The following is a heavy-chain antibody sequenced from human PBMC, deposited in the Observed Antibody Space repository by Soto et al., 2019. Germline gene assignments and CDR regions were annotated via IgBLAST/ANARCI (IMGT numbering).Heavy chain of an antibody. CDR3: ARNCSSTSCINY. Sequence: GGSLRLSFAASGFTFSSFSLSWVRQAPGKGLEWVSAICGSGISTYSADPVKGHFTIPRDNSKNTLYLQMNSLRAEDTAVYYCARNCSSTSCINYWGQGTLVTVSS. D-gene: IGHD2-2*01. CDR2: ICGSGIST. V-gene: IGHV3-23*01. CDR1: GFTFSSFS. J-gene: IGHJ4*02.